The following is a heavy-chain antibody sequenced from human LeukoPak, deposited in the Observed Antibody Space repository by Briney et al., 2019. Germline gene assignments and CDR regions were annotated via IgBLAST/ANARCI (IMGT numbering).Heavy chain of an antibody. D-gene: IGHD2/OR15-2a*01. CDR2: IYYSGGT. CDR3: ARPTFYGGWFDP. Sequence: SETLSLTCTVSGGSISSSSYYWGWIREPRGKGVEGIGSIYYSGGTYYNPSLKSRVTISVDTSKNQFSLKLSSVTAADTAVYYCARPTFYGGWFDPWGQGTLVTVSS. V-gene: IGHV4-39*01. CDR1: GGSISSSSYY. J-gene: IGHJ5*02.